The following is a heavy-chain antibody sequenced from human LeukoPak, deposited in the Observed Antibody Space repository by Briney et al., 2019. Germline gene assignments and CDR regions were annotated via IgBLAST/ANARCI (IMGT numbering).Heavy chain of an antibody. CDR2: IYTSGST. Sequence: SETLSLTCTVSGGSISSYYWSWIRQPAGKGLEWIGRIYTSGSTNYNPSLKSRVTISVDTSKNQFSLKLSSVTAADTAVYYCARGRHYDSSGYSRVVPYYYMDVWGKGTTVTISS. CDR1: GGSISSYY. J-gene: IGHJ6*03. CDR3: ARGRHYDSSGYSRVVPYYYMDV. D-gene: IGHD3-22*01. V-gene: IGHV4-4*07.